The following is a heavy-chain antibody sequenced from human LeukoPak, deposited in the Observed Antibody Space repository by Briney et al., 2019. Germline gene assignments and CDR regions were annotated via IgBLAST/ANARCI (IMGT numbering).Heavy chain of an antibody. V-gene: IGHV1-8*01. CDR3: ARAAVGRPNYYYYMDV. D-gene: IGHD1-26*01. CDR2: MNPNSGNT. J-gene: IGHJ6*03. Sequence: GASVKVSCKASGYTFTSYDINWVRQATGQGLEWMGWMNPNSGNTGYAQKFQGRVTMTRNTSISTAYMELSSLRSEDTAVYYCARAAVGRPNYYYYMDVWGKGTTVTVSS. CDR1: GYTFTSYD.